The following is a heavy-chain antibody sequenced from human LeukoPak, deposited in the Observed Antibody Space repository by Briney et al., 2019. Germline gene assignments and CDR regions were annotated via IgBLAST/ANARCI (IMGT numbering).Heavy chain of an antibody. CDR3: ARERGYCSSTSCYEVDWFDP. D-gene: IGHD2-2*01. Sequence: GSSVKVSCKASGGTFSSYAISWVRQAPGQGLEWMGRIIPIFGTANYAQKFQGRVTITADESTSTAYMELSSLRSEDTAVYYCARERGYCSSTSCYEVDWFDPWGQGTLVTVSS. CDR2: IIPIFGTA. J-gene: IGHJ5*02. V-gene: IGHV1-69*15. CDR1: GGTFSSYA.